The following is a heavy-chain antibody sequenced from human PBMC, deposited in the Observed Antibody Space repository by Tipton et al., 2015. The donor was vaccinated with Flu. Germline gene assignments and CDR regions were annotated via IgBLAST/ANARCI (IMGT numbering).Heavy chain of an antibody. V-gene: IGHV4-59*08. CDR3: ARASGYTSSWRFDY. CDR1: GGSFSGFF. Sequence: GLVKPSETLSLTCTVSGGSFSGFFWGWIRQPPGKELEWIGYDYYSGSTNYNPSLKSRVTISLDTSKNQFSLKVISVTAADTAIYYCARASGYTSSWRFDYWGQGSLVTVSS. CDR2: DYYSGST. D-gene: IGHD6-13*01. J-gene: IGHJ4*02.